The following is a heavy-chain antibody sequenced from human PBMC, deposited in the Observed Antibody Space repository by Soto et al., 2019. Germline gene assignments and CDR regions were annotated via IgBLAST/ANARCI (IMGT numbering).Heavy chain of an antibody. CDR2: IIPVFGTT. J-gene: IGHJ4*02. D-gene: IGHD3-16*01. CDR1: GGLFSSFA. Sequence: QEQLVQSGAEVKKPGSSVKVSCKDSGGLFSSFAISWVRQAPGQGLEWMGGIIPVFGTTNYAQKFQGRVTITADESTKTAYMELSSLTSDDTAMYYCARGGGPYVWFNEFWGPGTQVTVSS. V-gene: IGHV1-69*01. CDR3: ARGGGPYVWFNEF.